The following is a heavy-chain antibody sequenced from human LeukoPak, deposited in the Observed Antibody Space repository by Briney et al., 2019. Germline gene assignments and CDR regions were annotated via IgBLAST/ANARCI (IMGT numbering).Heavy chain of an antibody. CDR2: ISYIGAT. CDR1: GGSMISTNYY. D-gene: IGHD2-15*01. J-gene: IGHJ4*02. Sequence: PSETLSLTCTVSGGSMISTNYYWGWTRQPPGKGLEWFGSISYIGATSYNPSLRGRVTISIDTSKNQFSLKLSSVTAADTAVYYCARGSRRVAATTRFDYWGQGTLVTVSS. V-gene: IGHV4-39*01. CDR3: ARGSRRVAATTRFDY.